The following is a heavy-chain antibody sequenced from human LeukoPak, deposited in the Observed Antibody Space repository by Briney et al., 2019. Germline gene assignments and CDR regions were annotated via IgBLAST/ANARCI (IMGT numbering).Heavy chain of an antibody. CDR2: IRYDGSNK. CDR3: AKDRNVCWYSGSYCASSGFDY. Sequence: GGSLRLSCAASGFTFSSYSMNWVRQAPGKGLEWVAFIRYDGSNKYYADSVKGRFTISRDNSKNTLYLQMNSLRAEDTAVYYCAKDRNVCWYSGSYCASSGFDYWGQGTLVTVSS. J-gene: IGHJ4*02. CDR1: GFTFSSYS. V-gene: IGHV3-30*02. D-gene: IGHD1-26*01.